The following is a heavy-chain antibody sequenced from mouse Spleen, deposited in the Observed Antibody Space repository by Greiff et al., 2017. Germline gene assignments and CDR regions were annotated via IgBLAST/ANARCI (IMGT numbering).Heavy chain of an antibody. CDR2: ILPGSGST. CDR1: GYTFTGYW. D-gene: IGHD1-1*01. J-gene: IGHJ2*01. Sequence: VQLQQSGAELMKPGASVKLSCKATGYTFTGYWIEWVKQRPGHGLEWIGEILPGSGSTNYNEKFKGKATFTADTSSNTAYMQLSSLTTEDSAIYYCARGGRSITTGVPPGYFDYWGQGTTLTVSS. V-gene: IGHV1-9*01. CDR3: ARGGRSITTGVPPGYFDY.